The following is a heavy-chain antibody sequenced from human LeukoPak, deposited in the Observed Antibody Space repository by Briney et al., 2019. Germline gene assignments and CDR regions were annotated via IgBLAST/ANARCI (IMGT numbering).Heavy chain of an antibody. CDR1: GDSVSSNSAA. CDR3: ARDQAADYDILTGYFDY. Sequence: SQTLSLTCAIAGDSVSSNSAAWNWIRQSPSRGLEWLGRTYYRFRWYTDYAVSVKSRIITNPDTSNNQFSLQLNSVTPEDTALYYCARDQAADYDILTGYFDYWGQGTLVTVSS. CDR2: TYYRFRWYT. V-gene: IGHV6-1*01. D-gene: IGHD3-9*01. J-gene: IGHJ4*02.